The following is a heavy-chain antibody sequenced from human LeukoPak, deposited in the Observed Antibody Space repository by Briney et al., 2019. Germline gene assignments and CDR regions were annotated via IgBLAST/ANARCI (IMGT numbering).Heavy chain of an antibody. V-gene: IGHV4-59*11. CDR1: GDSISGPY. J-gene: IGHJ4*02. Sequence: RPSETLSLTCNVSGDSISGPYWNWIRQSPGRGLEWIGYTHYTGETNYNPSLKSRLTMSVDTSNNQVYLRLSSVTAADTAVYYCGRNLGSGSDHWGQGTLVTVS. CDR3: GRNLGSGSDH. CDR2: THYTGET. D-gene: IGHD3-10*01.